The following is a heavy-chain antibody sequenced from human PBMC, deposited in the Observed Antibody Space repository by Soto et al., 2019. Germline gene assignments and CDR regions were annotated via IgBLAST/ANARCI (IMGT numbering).Heavy chain of an antibody. CDR3: ARADPSTTVMAFDI. D-gene: IGHD4-17*01. CDR1: GGSISSGGYY. CDR2: IYYSGST. V-gene: IGHV4-31*03. J-gene: IGHJ3*02. Sequence: SETLSLTCTVSGGSISSGGYYWSWIRQHPGKGLEWIGYIYYSGSTYYNPSLKSRVTISVDTSKNQFSLKLSSVTAADTAVYYCARADPSTTVMAFDIWGQGTMVTVSS.